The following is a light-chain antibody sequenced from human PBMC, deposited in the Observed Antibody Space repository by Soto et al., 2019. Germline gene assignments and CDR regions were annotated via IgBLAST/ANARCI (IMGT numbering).Light chain of an antibody. Sequence: EIVLTQSPGTLSLSPGERATLSCRAGQSVSSNYLAWYQQKPGQAPRLLIYGASSSATGIPDRFSGSGSGTDFTLTISRLEPEDFAVYYCQQYGSSPRTFGQGTKVEVK. J-gene: IGKJ1*01. CDR2: GAS. CDR3: QQYGSSPRT. V-gene: IGKV3-20*01. CDR1: QSVSSNY.